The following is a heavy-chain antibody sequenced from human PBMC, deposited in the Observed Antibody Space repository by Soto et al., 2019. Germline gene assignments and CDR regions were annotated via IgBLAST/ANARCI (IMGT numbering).Heavy chain of an antibody. J-gene: IGHJ4*02. CDR1: GYTFTSYG. CDR3: ARYLAAGNCDY. D-gene: IGHD6-13*01. Sequence: QVQLVQSGAEVKKPGASVKVSCKASGYTFTSYGISWVRQAPGQGLEWMGWISDYNGNTNYAQKLQGRVTMTTDTSTRAAYMELRSLKSDDAAVYYCARYLAAGNCDYWGQGTLVTVSS. CDR2: ISDYNGNT. V-gene: IGHV1-18*01.